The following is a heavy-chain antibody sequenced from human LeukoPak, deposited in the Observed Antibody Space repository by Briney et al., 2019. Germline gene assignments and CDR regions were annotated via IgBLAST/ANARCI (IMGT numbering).Heavy chain of an antibody. CDR3: ARDYGDYVSDY. V-gene: IGHV1-69*04. Sequence: SVKVSCKASGGTFSSYAISWVRQAPGQGLEWMGRIIPILGIANYAQKFQGRVTITADKSTSTAYMELSSLRSEDTAVYYCARDYGDYVSDYWGQGTLVTVSS. D-gene: IGHD4-17*01. J-gene: IGHJ4*02. CDR2: IIPILGIA. CDR1: GGTFSSYA.